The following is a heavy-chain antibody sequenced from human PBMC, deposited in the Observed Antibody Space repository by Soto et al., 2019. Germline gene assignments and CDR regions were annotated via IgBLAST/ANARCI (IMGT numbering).Heavy chain of an antibody. V-gene: IGHV4-34*01. CDR3: AIGSGMIFQARYYGMDV. CDR1: GGSFSGYY. J-gene: IGHJ6*02. D-gene: IGHD6-19*01. CDR2: INHSGST. Sequence: QVQLQQWGAGLLKPSETLSLTCAVYGGSFSGYYWSWIRQPPGKGLEWIGEINHSGSTNYNPSLKSRVTISVDTSKNQFSLKLSSVTAADTAVYYCAIGSGMIFQARYYGMDVWGQGTTVTVSS.